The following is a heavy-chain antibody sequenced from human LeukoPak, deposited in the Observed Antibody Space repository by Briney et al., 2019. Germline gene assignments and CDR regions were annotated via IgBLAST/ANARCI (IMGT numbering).Heavy chain of an antibody. Sequence: ASVKVSCKASGYTFTGYYMHWVRQAPGQGLEWMGRINPNSGGTNYAQRFQGRVTMTRDTSTNTVYMELSSLRSEDTAVYYCARDRGGGRYYYGMDVWGQGTTVTVSS. V-gene: IGHV1-2*06. CDR3: ARDRGGGRYYYGMDV. D-gene: IGHD2-15*01. CDR2: INPNSGGT. CDR1: GYTFTGYY. J-gene: IGHJ6*02.